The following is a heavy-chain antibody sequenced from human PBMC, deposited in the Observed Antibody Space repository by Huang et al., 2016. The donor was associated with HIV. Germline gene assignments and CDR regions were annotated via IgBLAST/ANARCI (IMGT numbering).Heavy chain of an antibody. CDR3: ATVGWSSGSDAFYFDY. J-gene: IGHJ4*02. D-gene: IGHD3-10*01. CDR2: ISRSGTSL. V-gene: IGHV3-21*02. Sequence: EMQLVQSGGGLVKPGGSLRLSCAASGFSFSSSTFTWVRQTPDNGLEWGSTISRSGTSLYYADCVKRKGHITVSRGDAKNSRYLKTKCRRAGDASVDYCATVGWSSGSDAFYFDYWGQGTLFTVSS. CDR1: GFSFSSST.